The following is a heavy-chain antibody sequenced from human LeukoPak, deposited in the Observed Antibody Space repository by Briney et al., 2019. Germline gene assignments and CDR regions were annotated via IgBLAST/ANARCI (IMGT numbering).Heavy chain of an antibody. CDR2: IFYSGST. CDR1: GDSISSDY. V-gene: IGHV4-59*01. J-gene: IGHJ6*02. Sequence: PSETLSLTCIVSGDSISSDYWSWIRQPPGKGLEWIGYIFYSGSTNYNPSLRSRVTISVDTSKTQFSLKLGSVTAADTAVYLCARFNREGRAFVMDVWGQGTTVIVSS. D-gene: IGHD1-26*01. CDR3: ARFNREGRAFVMDV.